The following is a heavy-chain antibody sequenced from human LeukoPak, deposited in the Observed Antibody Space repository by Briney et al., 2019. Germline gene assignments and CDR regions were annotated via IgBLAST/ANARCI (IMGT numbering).Heavy chain of an antibody. Sequence: PSETLSLTCAVSGASISGSGYYLGWIRQPPGKGLEWIGNIYYTGSTYYNASLQSRVTISIDMSKNQFSLKLSSVTAADTAVYYCARAFRGIFGVFEAFDIWGQGTMVTVSS. CDR3: ARAFRGIFGVFEAFDI. D-gene: IGHD3-3*01. J-gene: IGHJ3*02. V-gene: IGHV4-39*07. CDR1: GASISGSGYY. CDR2: IYYTGST.